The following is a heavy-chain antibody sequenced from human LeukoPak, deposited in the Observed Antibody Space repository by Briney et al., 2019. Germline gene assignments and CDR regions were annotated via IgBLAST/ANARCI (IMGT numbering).Heavy chain of an antibody. Sequence: GGPLRLPCGPSGFSFSSYNINWFRQAPGKGLDWVSSISRGSTTIYYADSVKGRFTISRDNAKNSLYLQMNRLRAEDTAVYYCARDGVEYGSGGFYFDYWGQGTLVTVSS. J-gene: IGHJ4*02. CDR3: ARDGVEYGSGGFYFDY. V-gene: IGHV3-48*01. CDR2: ISRGSTTI. CDR1: GFSFSSYN. D-gene: IGHD3-10*01.